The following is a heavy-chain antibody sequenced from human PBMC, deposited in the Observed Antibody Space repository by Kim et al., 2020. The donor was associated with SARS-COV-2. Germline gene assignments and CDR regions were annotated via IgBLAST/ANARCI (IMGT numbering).Heavy chain of an antibody. CDR1: GGTFSSYA. CDR3: ARVPMVRGVIITGHFDY. Sequence: SVKVSCKASGGTFSSYAISWVRQAPGQGLEWMGGIIRIFGTANYAQKFQGRVTITADESTSTAYMELSSLRSEDTAVYYCARVPMVRGVIITGHFDYWGQGTLVTVSS. CDR2: IIRIFGTA. D-gene: IGHD3-10*01. V-gene: IGHV1-69*13. J-gene: IGHJ4*02.